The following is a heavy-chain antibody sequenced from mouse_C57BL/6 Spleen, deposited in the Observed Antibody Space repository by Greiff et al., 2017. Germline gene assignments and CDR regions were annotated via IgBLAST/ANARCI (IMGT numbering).Heavy chain of an antibody. CDR2: ISYDGSN. CDR3: ANYYGSSYGFAY. V-gene: IGHV3-6*01. Sequence: EVQLQESGPGLVKPSQSLSLTCSVTGYSITSGYYWNWIRQFPGNKLEWMGYISYDGSNNYNPSLKNRISITRDKSKYQFFLKLNSVTTEDTAAYYCANYYGSSYGFAYWGQGTLVTVSA. D-gene: IGHD1-1*01. CDR1: GYSITSGYY. J-gene: IGHJ3*01.